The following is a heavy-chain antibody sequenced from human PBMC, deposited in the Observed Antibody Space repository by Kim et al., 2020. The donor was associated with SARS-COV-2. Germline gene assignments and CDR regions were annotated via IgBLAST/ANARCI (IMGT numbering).Heavy chain of an antibody. CDR3: ARVYSSSWSNYYYYYYGMDV. D-gene: IGHD6-13*01. J-gene: IGHJ6*02. CDR1: GFTFSDYY. Sequence: GGSLRLSCAASGFTFSDYYMSWIRQAPGKGLEWVSYISSSGSTIYYADSVKGRFTISRDNAKNSLYLQMNSLRAEDTAVYYCARVYSSSWSNYYYYYYGMDVWGQGTTVTVSS. V-gene: IGHV3-11*04. CDR2: ISSSGSTI.